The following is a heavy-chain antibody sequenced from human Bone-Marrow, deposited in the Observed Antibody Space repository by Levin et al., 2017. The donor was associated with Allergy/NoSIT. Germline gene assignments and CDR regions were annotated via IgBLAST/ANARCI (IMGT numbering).Heavy chain of an antibody. CDR1: GFIVSGHF. Sequence: GESLKISCAASGFIVSGHFMSWVRLAPGKGLEWVSVVYSGAGTFYADSVQGRFTISRDNSLNTLYLQMNDLRTEDTAVYYCAKGAYHHDTSDALVIPAHFDNWGQGTLVTVSP. D-gene: IGHD3-22*01. J-gene: IGHJ4*02. CDR3: AKGAYHHDTSDALVIPAHFDN. CDR2: VYSGAGT. V-gene: IGHV3-53*01.